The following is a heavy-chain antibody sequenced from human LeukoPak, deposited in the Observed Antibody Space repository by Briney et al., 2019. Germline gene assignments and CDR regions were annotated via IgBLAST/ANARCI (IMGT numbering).Heavy chain of an antibody. V-gene: IGHV3-23*01. J-gene: IGHJ4*02. CDR3: AKDPVGTEGGSSSWYLFFDY. Sequence: GGSLRLSCAASGFTFSSYAMSWVRQAPGKGLEWVSAISGSGGSTYYADSVKGRFTISRDNSKNTLYLQMNSLRAEDTAVYYCAKDPVGTEGGSSSWYLFFDYWGQGTLVTVSS. CDR1: GFTFSSYA. D-gene: IGHD6-13*01. CDR2: ISGSGGST.